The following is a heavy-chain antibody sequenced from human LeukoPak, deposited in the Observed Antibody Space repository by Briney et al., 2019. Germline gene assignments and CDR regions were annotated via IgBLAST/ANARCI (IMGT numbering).Heavy chain of an antibody. CDR1: GFTFSDYY. J-gene: IGHJ4*02. Sequence: GGSLRLSCAASGFTFSDYYMSWIRQAPGKGLEWVSYIRSSGSTIYYADSVKGRFTISRDNAKNSLYLQMNSLRAEDTAVYYCAREYYYGSGSYYNPYYFDYWGQGTLVTVSS. D-gene: IGHD3-10*01. CDR2: IRSSGSTI. V-gene: IGHV3-11*01. CDR3: AREYYYGSGSYYNPYYFDY.